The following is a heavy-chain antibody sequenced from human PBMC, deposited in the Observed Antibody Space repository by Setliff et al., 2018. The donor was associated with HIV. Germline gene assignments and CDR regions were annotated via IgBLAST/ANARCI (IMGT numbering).Heavy chain of an antibody. D-gene: IGHD3-16*02. Sequence: LSLTCAVSGGSLSSTNWWSWVRQSPGKGLEWIGYIYYSGNTNYNPSLKSRVTISVDMSKNQFSLKLSSVTAADMAVYYCARVTLHDYVWGSYRPPEDAFDIWG. J-gene: IGHJ3*02. V-gene: IGHV4-4*02. CDR1: GGSLSSTNW. CDR2: IYYSGNT. CDR3: ARVTLHDYVWGSYRPPEDAFDI.